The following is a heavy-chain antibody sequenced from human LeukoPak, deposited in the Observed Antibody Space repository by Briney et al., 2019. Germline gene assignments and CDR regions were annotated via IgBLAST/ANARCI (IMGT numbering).Heavy chain of an antibody. D-gene: IGHD2-2*01. Sequence: GGSLRLSCAASGFTFSSYAMHWVRQAPGKGLEWVAVISYDGSNKYYADSVKGRFTISRDNSKNTLYLQMNCLRAEDTAVYYCARGKVVPARDYYYYGMDVWGQGTTVTVSS. J-gene: IGHJ6*02. V-gene: IGHV3-30-3*01. CDR1: GFTFSSYA. CDR3: ARGKVVPARDYYYYGMDV. CDR2: ISYDGSNK.